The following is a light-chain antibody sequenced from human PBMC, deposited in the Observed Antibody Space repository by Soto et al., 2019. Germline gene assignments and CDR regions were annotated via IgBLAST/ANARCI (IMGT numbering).Light chain of an antibody. CDR3: QQSYTTSIT. J-gene: IGKJ5*01. Sequence: DIQMTQSPSSLSASVGDRVTITCRASQSISRHLNWYQQTPGKAPNLLIYAASSLQGGVPSRFSGSGSGTDFTLTISSLQPEDFATYYCQQSYTTSITFGQGTRLEIK. V-gene: IGKV1-39*01. CDR1: QSISRH. CDR2: AAS.